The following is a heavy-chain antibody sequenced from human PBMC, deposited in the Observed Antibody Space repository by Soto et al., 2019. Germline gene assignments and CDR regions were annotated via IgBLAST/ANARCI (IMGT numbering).Heavy chain of an antibody. V-gene: IGHV3-33*08. Sequence: PGGSLRLSCAASGFTVSSYGMHWVRQDPGKGLEWVAVIWYDGSNKYYADSVKGRFTISRDNSKNTLYLQMNSLRAEDTAVYYCARDGLAAAGYGYFDYWGQGTLVTVSS. CDR2: IWYDGSNK. J-gene: IGHJ4*02. D-gene: IGHD6-13*01. CDR1: GFTVSSYG. CDR3: ARDGLAAAGYGYFDY.